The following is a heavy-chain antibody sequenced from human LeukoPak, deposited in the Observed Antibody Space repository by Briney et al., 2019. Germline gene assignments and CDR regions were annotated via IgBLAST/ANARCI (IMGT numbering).Heavy chain of an antibody. J-gene: IGHJ2*01. D-gene: IGHD1-14*01. V-gene: IGHV3-74*01. CDR1: EFTFSNYW. Sequence: GGSLRLSCVASEFTFSNYWIHWVRQPPGKGLVWVSRIRYDGIVTNYADSVEGRFTISRDNARNTVHLQMNSLRDDDTAVYYCARANPADFNLWGRGTLVTVSS. CDR2: IRYDGIVT. CDR3: ARANPADFNL.